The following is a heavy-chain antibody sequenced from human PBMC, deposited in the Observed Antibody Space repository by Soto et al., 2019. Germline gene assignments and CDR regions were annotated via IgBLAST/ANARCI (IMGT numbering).Heavy chain of an antibody. V-gene: IGHV1-8*01. CDR3: ACRRPRAGAAARFGRAFDP. Sequence: QVQLVQSGAEVKKPGASVKVSCKASGYTFTSYDINWVRQATGQGLEWMGWMNPNSGNTGYAQKFQGRVTMTRNTSVSTANMELSRLRSEDTAVYYCACRRPRAGAAARFGRAFDPWGQGTLVTVSS. CDR2: MNPNSGNT. J-gene: IGHJ5*02. CDR1: GYTFTSYD. D-gene: IGHD6-13*01.